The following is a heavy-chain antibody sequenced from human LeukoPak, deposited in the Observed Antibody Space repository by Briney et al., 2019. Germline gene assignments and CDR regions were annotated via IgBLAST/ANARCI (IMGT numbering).Heavy chain of an antibody. CDR1: GGSMGNFY. D-gene: IGHD1-7*01. CDR3: ARPRNYIDHLDAFDI. Sequence: SETLSLTCTVYGGSMGNFYWNWIRQPAGKGLEWIGRIYTSGGINYNPSLKSRVTMSVDTFKNQFSLKLTSVTAADTAVYYCARPRNYIDHLDAFDIWGQGTMVTVSS. J-gene: IGHJ3*02. CDR2: IYTSGGI. V-gene: IGHV4-4*07.